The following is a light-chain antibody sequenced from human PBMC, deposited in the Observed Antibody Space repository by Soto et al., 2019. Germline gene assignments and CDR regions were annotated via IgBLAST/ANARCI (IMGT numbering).Light chain of an antibody. V-gene: IGKV1-39*01. Sequence: DIQMTQSPSSLSASVGDRVTITCRASQSIRSYLNWYQQKPGKAPNLLIYAASSLQSGVPSRFSGTGSGTDFTLTISSLQPEDFAPYFCQLRYSIPRTFGQGPKVEI. CDR3: QLRYSIPRT. J-gene: IGKJ1*01. CDR2: AAS. CDR1: QSIRSY.